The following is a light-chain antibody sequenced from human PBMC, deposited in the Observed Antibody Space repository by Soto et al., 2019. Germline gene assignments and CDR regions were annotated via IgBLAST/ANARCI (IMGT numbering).Light chain of an antibody. CDR3: QKYNSDTLT. CDR2: AAS. CDR1: QSIGIY. V-gene: IGKV1-27*01. J-gene: IGKJ4*01. Sequence: DIQMTQYPSSLSASVGDRVTITWRASQSIGIYLAWYQKKPGKIPNLLIYAASTLQAGVPSRLSGSGYGTDFTITISSMKNEDVEAYYCQKYNSDTLTFGGGTQVDIK.